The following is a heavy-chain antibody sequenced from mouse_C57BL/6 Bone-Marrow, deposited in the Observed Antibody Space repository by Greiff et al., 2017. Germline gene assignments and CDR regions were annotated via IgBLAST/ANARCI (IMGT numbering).Heavy chain of an antibody. V-gene: IGHV1-81*01. J-gene: IGHJ1*03. CDR2: IYPRSGNT. Sequence: QVQLQQSGAELARPGASVKLSCKASGYTFTSYGISWVKQRTGQGLEWIGEIYPRSGNTYYNEKFKGKATLTADKSSSTAYMERRSLASEDAAVYVSGRGGWLRREGWYLDGWGTGTTVTVSS. CDR1: GYTFTSYG. CDR3: GRGGWLRREGWYLDG. D-gene: IGHD2-2*01.